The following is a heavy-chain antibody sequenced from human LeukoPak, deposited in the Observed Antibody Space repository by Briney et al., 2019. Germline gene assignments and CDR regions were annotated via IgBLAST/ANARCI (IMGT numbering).Heavy chain of an antibody. CDR1: GYTFTGYY. Sequence: ASVKVSCKASGYTFTGYYMHWVRQAPGQGLEWMGWINPNSGGTNYAQKFQGRVTMTRDTSISTAYMELSRLRSDHRAVYYCARVKPPNYMDYWAQGTLAPVPS. J-gene: IGHJ4*02. D-gene: IGHD3-10*01. CDR3: ARVKPPNYMDY. V-gene: IGHV1-2*02. CDR2: INPNSGGT.